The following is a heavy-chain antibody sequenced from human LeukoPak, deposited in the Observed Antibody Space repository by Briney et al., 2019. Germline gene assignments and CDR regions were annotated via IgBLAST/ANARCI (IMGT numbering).Heavy chain of an antibody. Sequence: PSETLSLTCTVSGGSISSSSYYWGWIRQAPGKGLEWIGNIYYSGSTYYNPSLKSRVTISADTSKNQFSLNLSSVTAADTAVYYCATLKDWPYYFDYWGQGTLVTVSS. V-gene: IGHV4-39*07. CDR1: GGSISSSSYY. J-gene: IGHJ4*02. CDR2: IYYSGST. D-gene: IGHD3/OR15-3a*01. CDR3: ATLKDWPYYFDY.